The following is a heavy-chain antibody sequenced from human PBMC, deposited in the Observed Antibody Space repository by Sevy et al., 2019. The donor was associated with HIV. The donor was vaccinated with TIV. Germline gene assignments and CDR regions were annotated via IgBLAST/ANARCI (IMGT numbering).Heavy chain of an antibody. CDR2: ISYDGSSK. CDR1: GLTLSSCG. Sequence: GGSLRLSCAASGLTLSSCGMHWARQAPGKGLEWVAVISYDGSSKYYAESVKGRFTISRDTSKNTLYLQMNSLRAEDTAVYYCAKDFTGFYGMDVWGQGTTVTVSS. CDR3: AKDFTGFYGMDV. V-gene: IGHV3-30*18. D-gene: IGHD3-9*01. J-gene: IGHJ6*02.